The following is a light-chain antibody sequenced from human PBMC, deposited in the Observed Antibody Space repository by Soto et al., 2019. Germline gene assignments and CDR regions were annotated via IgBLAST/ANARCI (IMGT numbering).Light chain of an antibody. Sequence: SYELTQPPSLSVAPGKTARITCGGNNIGSTSVHWYQQKPGQAPVLVIYYDSDRSSGIPERFSGSNSGNTATLTISRVEAGDEADYYCQVWGSITDHGVFGGGTKVTVL. CDR2: YDS. V-gene: IGLV3-21*04. CDR3: QVWGSITDHGV. J-gene: IGLJ3*02. CDR1: NIGSTS.